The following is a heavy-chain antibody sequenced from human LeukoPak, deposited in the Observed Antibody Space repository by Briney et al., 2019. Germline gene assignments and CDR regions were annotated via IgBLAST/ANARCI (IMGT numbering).Heavy chain of an antibody. Sequence: PGGSLRLSCAASGFTFSSYWMSWVRQAPGKGLEWVANIKQDGSEKYYVDSVKGRFTISRDNAKNSLYLQMNSLRAEDTAVYYCARAGAYYDFWSGYSDAFDIWGQGTMVTVSS. V-gene: IGHV3-7*01. CDR2: IKQDGSEK. J-gene: IGHJ3*02. D-gene: IGHD3-3*01. CDR3: ARAGAYYDFWSGYSDAFDI. CDR1: GFTFSSYW.